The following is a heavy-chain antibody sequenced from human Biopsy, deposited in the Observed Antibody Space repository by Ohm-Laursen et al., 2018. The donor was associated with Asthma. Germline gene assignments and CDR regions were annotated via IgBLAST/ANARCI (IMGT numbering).Heavy chain of an antibody. J-gene: IGHJ4*02. CDR1: GFTFSSYN. CDR3: VKDHSAGYYYFDD. V-gene: IGHV3-64D*08. CDR2: IATDGSNK. D-gene: IGHD2-21*01. Sequence: SLRLSCAASGFTFSSYNMHWVRQAPGRGPEYVSFIATDGSNKFYADSVKGRFTVSRDNSKHTLYLHMTGLRADDTGVYYCVKDHSAGYYYFDDWGQGAQVTVSS.